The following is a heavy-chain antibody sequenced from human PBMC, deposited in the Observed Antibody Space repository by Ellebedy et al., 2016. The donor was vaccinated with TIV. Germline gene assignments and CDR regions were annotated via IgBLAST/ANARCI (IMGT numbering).Heavy chain of an antibody. Sequence: GGSLRLSSAASGFTFSDYYMSWIRQAPGKGLEWVSYISNSDSSIFYADSVKGRFTISRDNTKNLLYLQMNSLRAEDTAVYYCARDTRFIDHQHNWFDPWGQGTLVTVSS. V-gene: IGHV3-11*01. D-gene: IGHD2-2*01. CDR3: ARDTRFIDHQHNWFDP. J-gene: IGHJ5*02. CDR1: GFTFSDYY. CDR2: ISNSDSSI.